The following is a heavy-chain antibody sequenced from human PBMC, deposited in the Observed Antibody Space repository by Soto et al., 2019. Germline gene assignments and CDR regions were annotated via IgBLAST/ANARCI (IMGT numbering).Heavy chain of an antibody. CDR2: IYYSGGT. CDR1: GYSMTSGGYY. J-gene: IGHJ6*02. V-gene: IGHV4-31*03. D-gene: IGHD2-2*01. Sequence: QMQLQESGPELVKPSQTLSLICTVSGYSMTSGGYYWSWIRHLPGKGLEWIGCIYYSGGTQFNPSLKSRASMSVDTSKNQFSQRLSSVTAADTAVNYCATLLGSHQHYYFGIDAWGQGTTVTVSS. CDR3: ATLLGSHQHYYFGIDA.